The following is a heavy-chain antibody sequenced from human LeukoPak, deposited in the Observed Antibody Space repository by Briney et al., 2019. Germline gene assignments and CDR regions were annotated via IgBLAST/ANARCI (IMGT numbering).Heavy chain of an antibody. CDR3: ARVTAGFGEFYYFDY. CDR2: IYTSGST. D-gene: IGHD3-10*01. Sequence: SETLSLTCTVSGGSISSYYWSWIRQPAGKGLEWIGRIYTSGSTNYNPSLKSRVTMSVDTSKNQFSLKLSSVTAAYTAVYYCARVTAGFGEFYYFDYWGQGTLVTVSS. CDR1: GGSISSYY. J-gene: IGHJ4*02. V-gene: IGHV4-4*07.